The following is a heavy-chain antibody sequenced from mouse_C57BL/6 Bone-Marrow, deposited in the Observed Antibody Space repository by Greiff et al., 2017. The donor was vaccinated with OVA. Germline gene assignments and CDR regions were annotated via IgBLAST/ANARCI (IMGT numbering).Heavy chain of an antibody. J-gene: IGHJ3*01. D-gene: IGHD2-3*01. CDR1: GYTFTSYT. V-gene: IGHV1-4*01. CDR3: ASDGNSWMAY. CDR2: INPSSGYT. Sequence: QVQLQQSGPELARPGASVKMSCKASGYTFTSYTMHWVKQRPGQGLEWIGDINPSSGYTKYNQKFKDKATLTADKSSSTAYMQLSSLTSEDSAIYHCASDGNSWMAYWGQGTLVTVSA.